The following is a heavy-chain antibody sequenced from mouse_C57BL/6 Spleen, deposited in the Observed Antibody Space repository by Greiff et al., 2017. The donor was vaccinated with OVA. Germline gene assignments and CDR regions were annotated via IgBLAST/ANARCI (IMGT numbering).Heavy chain of an antibody. D-gene: IGHD3-2*02. CDR1: GFTFSDYG. V-gene: IGHV5-15*01. CDR3: ARVETAQAIYYYAMDY. Sequence: EVNVVESGGGSVQPGGSLKLSCAASGFTFSDYGMAWVRQAPRKGPEWVAFISNLAYSIYYADTVTGRFTISRENAKNTLYLEMSSLRSEDTAMYYCARVETAQAIYYYAMDYWGQGTSVTVSS. CDR2: ISNLAYSI. J-gene: IGHJ4*01.